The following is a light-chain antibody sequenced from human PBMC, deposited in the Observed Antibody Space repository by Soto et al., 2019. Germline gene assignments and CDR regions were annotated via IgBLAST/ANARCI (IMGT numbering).Light chain of an antibody. J-gene: IGKJ3*01. Sequence: AIQLTQSPSSLSASVGDRVTITCRASQGIGSALAWYQQKPGTAPKLLIYDASSLESGVPSRFSGSGSGTDFTLTISSLQPEDFATYYCQQYYSYPPTFGGGTKVDIK. CDR2: DAS. CDR3: QQYYSYPPT. V-gene: IGKV1-13*02. CDR1: QGIGSA.